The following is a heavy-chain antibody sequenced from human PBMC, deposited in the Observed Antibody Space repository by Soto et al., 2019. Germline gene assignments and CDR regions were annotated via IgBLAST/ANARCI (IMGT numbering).Heavy chain of an antibody. J-gene: IGHJ5*02. CDR2: IYYSGST. CDR1: GGSISSYY. CDR3: ARGAGGSGSYFDP. Sequence: QVQLQESGPGLVKPSETLSLTCTVSGGSISSYYWSWIRQPPGKGLEWIGYIYYSGSTNYNPSLKSRVTRSVDTSKNQFSLKLSSVTAADTAVYYCARGAGGSGSYFDPWGKGSLVTVSS. V-gene: IGHV4-59*01. D-gene: IGHD3-10*01.